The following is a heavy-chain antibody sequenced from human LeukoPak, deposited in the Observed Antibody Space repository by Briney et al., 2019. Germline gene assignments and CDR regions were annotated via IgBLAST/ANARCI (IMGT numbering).Heavy chain of an antibody. CDR2: ISGSAGST. Sequence: PGGFLRLSCAAPGFSFYSYAMSWVRQTPGKGLEWVSAISGSAGSTYYADSVRGRFTISRDNSKNTLFLQMNSLRADDTAVYYCAKHLSGSTSGGFDYWGQGTLVTVSS. CDR1: GFSFYSYA. V-gene: IGHV3-23*01. J-gene: IGHJ4*02. CDR3: AKHLSGSTSGGFDY. D-gene: IGHD3-10*01.